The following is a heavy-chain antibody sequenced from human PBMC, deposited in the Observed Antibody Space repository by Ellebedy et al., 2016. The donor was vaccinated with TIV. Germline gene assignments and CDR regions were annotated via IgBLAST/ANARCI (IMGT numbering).Heavy chain of an antibody. CDR1: GFTFSSYE. D-gene: IGHD3-10*01. CDR3: ARQNPTPPYGSGSYPNWFDP. Sequence: PGGSLRLSCAASGFTFSSYEMNWVLQAPGKGLEWVSYISSSDSTISYADSVKGRFTISRDNAKNSLYLQMNTVRAEDTAVYYCARQNPTPPYGSGSYPNWFDPWGQGTLVTVSS. J-gene: IGHJ5*02. V-gene: IGHV3-48*03. CDR2: ISSSDSTI.